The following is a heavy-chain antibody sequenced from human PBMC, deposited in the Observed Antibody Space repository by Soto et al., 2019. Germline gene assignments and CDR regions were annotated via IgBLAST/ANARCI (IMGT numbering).Heavy chain of an antibody. CDR1: GGSVTSDEDY. Sequence: PSETLPLTFTVSGGSVTSDEDYWSCIRQSPGKGLELIWYISNSGSTGYNPSLKTRLSMSVDRSKNQFTLRLTSVTAAGTAVYFCATESGSTYGYFDYWGQGTQVTVYS. CDR3: ATESGSTYGYFDY. J-gene: IGHJ4*02. V-gene: IGHV4-30-4*01. CDR2: ISNSGST. D-gene: IGHD4-17*01.